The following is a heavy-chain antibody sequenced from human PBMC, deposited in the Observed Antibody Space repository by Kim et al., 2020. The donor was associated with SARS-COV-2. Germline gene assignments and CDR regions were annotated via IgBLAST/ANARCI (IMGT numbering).Heavy chain of an antibody. Sequence: SETLSLTCAVYGGSFSGYYWSWIRQPSGKGLEWIGEINHSGSTNYNPSLKSRVTISVDTSKNQFSLKLSSVTAADTAVYYCARSYSISSYGYWGQGTLVT. CDR1: GGSFSGYY. V-gene: IGHV4-34*01. CDR2: INHSGST. J-gene: IGHJ4*02. D-gene: IGHD2-2*01. CDR3: ARSYSISSYGY.